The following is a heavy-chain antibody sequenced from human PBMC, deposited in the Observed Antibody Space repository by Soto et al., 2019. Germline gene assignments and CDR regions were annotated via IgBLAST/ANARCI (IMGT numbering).Heavy chain of an antibody. CDR2: ISAYNGNT. CDR1: FYTFTSYD. J-gene: IGHJ4*02. CDR3: ARDLSSYSSRWYPFDY. Sequence: XSVKVSCKASFYTFTSYDISWVRQAPGQGLEWMGWISAYNGNTNYAQKLQGRVTMTTDTSTSTAYMELRSLRSDDTAVYYCARDLSSYSSRWYPFDYWGQGTLVTVSS. V-gene: IGHV1-18*01. D-gene: IGHD6-13*01.